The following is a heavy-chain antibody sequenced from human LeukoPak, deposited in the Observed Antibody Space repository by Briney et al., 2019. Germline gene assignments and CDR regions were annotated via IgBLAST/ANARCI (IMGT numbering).Heavy chain of an antibody. CDR2: MNPKSGNT. Sequence: ASVTVSCKASGYSFATYDVNRVRQGPGQGLEWMGWMNPKSGNTGYAPKFQGRVTMTRNTSIDTAFMELKSLSFEDTAVYYCAKATTTIAAVPHNPWGQGTLVTVSS. J-gene: IGHJ5*02. D-gene: IGHD6-13*01. V-gene: IGHV1-8*01. CDR1: GYSFATYD. CDR3: AKATTTIAAVPHNP.